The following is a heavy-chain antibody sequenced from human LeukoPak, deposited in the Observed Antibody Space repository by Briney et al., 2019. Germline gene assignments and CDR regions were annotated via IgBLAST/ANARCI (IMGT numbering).Heavy chain of an antibody. CDR3: ARAKDILTGYCFDY. Sequence: SETLSLTCTVSGGSISSYYWSWIRQPPGKGLEWIGYIYYSGSTNYNPSLKSRVTISVDTSKNQFSLKLSSVTAADTAVYYCARAKDILTGYCFDYWGQGTLVTVSS. D-gene: IGHD3-9*01. V-gene: IGHV4-59*01. CDR1: GGSISSYY. J-gene: IGHJ4*02. CDR2: IYYSGST.